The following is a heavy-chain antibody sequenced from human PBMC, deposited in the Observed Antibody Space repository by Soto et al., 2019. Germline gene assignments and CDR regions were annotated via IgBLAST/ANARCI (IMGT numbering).Heavy chain of an antibody. CDR3: ARDPPGIAAAGAGG. J-gene: IGHJ4*02. CDR2: IYSGGNT. Sequence: QAGGSLRLSCAASGFTVSNNYMRWVRQAPGKGLEWVSLIYSGGNTHYADSVKGRFTISRDDSKNTLYLRMNSLRVEDTAVYYCARDPPGIAAAGAGGWGQGTLVTVSS. CDR1: GFTVSNNY. D-gene: IGHD6-13*01. V-gene: IGHV3-53*01.